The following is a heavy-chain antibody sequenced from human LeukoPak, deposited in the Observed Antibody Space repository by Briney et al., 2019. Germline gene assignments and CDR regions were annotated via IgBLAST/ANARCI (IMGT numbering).Heavy chain of an antibody. CDR2: ISGSGGST. J-gene: IGHJ4*02. CDR1: GFTFSSYA. CDR3: AKAVDTAMVEFDY. Sequence: AGGSLRLSCAASGFTFSSYAMSWVRQAPGKGLEWVSAISGSGGSTYYADSVKGRFTISRDNSKNTLYLQMDSLRAEDTAVYYCAKAVDTAMVEFDYWGQGTLVTVSS. D-gene: IGHD5-18*01. V-gene: IGHV3-23*01.